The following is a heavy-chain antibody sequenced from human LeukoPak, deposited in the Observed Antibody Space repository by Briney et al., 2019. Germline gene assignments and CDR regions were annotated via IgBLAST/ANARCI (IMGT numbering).Heavy chain of an antibody. CDR3: ARAVAGPYFDY. Sequence: SETLSLTCTVSGDSISSYYWSWIRQPTGKGLEWIGYIYYTGSSNYNPSLKSRVTISVDTSKNQFSLKLSSVTAADTAVYYCARAVAGPYFDYWGQGTLVTVSS. CDR2: IYYTGSS. J-gene: IGHJ4*02. CDR1: GDSISSYY. D-gene: IGHD6-19*01. V-gene: IGHV4-59*08.